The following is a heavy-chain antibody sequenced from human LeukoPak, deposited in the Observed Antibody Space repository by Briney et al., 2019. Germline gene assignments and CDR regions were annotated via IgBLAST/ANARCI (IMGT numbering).Heavy chain of an antibody. CDR1: GFTFSSYS. V-gene: IGHV3-21*01. Sequence: GGSLRLSCAASGFTFSSYSMNWVRQAPGKGLEWVSSIGSSSSYIYYADSVKGRFTISRDNAKNSLYLQMNSLRAEDTAVYYCARSGYPFYGMDVWGQGTTVTVSS. CDR3: ARSGYPFYGMDV. D-gene: IGHD6-25*01. J-gene: IGHJ6*02. CDR2: IGSSSSYI.